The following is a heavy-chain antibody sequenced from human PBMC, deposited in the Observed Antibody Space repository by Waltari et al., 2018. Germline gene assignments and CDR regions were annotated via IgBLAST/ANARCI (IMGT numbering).Heavy chain of an antibody. D-gene: IGHD3-16*01. Sequence: EVQLVESGGGFVQPGGSLRLSCAASGLPLIRYWLHWVRQAPGKGLVWGSRIDCDGSGTSYADSVKGRFTISRDNAKNTVYLQMNSVRAEDTAVYYCIRDFGEPGATNVFDIWGQGTMVTVSS. V-gene: IGHV3-74*01. CDR1: GLPLIRYW. CDR3: IRDFGEPGATNVFDI. J-gene: IGHJ3*02. CDR2: IDCDGSGT.